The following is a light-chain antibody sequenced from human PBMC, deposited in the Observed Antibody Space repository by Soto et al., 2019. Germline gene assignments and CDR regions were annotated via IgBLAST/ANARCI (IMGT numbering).Light chain of an antibody. CDR2: AAS. CDR3: QQSYSSPQMYT. V-gene: IGKV1-39*01. CDR1: QRISNS. J-gene: IGKJ2*01. Sequence: DIQITQSPSSLSASVGDRVTIICRASQRISNSLNWYQQKPGKAPDLLIYAASNLQSGVPSRFSGSGSGTDFTLTISSLQPEDFATYYCQQSYSSPQMYTFGQGTKLEIK.